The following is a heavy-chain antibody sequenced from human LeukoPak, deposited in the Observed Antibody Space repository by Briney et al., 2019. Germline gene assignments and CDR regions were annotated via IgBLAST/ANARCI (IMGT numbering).Heavy chain of an antibody. D-gene: IGHD2-8*01. CDR1: GFTFDDYA. J-gene: IGHJ4*02. V-gene: IGHV3-9*03. CDR2: ISWNSGSI. CDR3: AKGLYAQTQHWFDY. Sequence: GGSLRLSCAASGFTFDDYAMHWVRQAPGKGLEWVSGISWNSGSIGYADSVKGRFTISRDNAKNSLYLQMNSLGAEDMALYYCAKGLYAQTQHWFDYWGQGTLVTVSS.